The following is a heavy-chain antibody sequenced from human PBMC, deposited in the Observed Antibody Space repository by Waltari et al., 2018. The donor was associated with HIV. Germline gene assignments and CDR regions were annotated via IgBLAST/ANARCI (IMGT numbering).Heavy chain of an antibody. V-gene: IGHV3-48*03. CDR3: ARDWGSGSYR. Sequence: EVQLVEPGGGLVQPGGSLRLSCAASGFPFSSYEMNWVRQAPGKGLEWVSYISSSGSTIYYADSVKGRFTISRDNAKNSLYLQMNSLRAEDTAVYYCARDWGSGSYRWGQGTLVTVSS. CDR2: ISSSGSTI. CDR1: GFPFSSYE. J-gene: IGHJ4*02. D-gene: IGHD3-10*01.